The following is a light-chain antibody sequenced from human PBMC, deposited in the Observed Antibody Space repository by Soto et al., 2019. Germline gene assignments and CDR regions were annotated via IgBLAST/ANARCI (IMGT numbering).Light chain of an antibody. J-gene: IGKJ5*01. CDR1: QSFSSK. Sequence: EIVMTQSPATLSVSPGERATLSCRASQSFSSKLAWYQQRLGQAPRLLIYGASIRATGIPDRFSGSGSETDFTLTISRLEPEDFALYYCQQYGSSAPITFGQGTRLEIK. V-gene: IGKV3-20*01. CDR3: QQYGSSAPIT. CDR2: GAS.